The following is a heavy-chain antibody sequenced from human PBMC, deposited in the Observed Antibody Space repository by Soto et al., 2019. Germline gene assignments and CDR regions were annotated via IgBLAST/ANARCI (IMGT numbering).Heavy chain of an antibody. CDR2: INPNSGGT. D-gene: IGHD6-19*01. Sequence: ASVKVSCKASGYTFTGYYMHWVRQAPGQGLEWMGWINPNSGGTNYAQKFQGWVTMTRDTSISTAYMELSRLRSDDTAVYYCARDKSSFVAGTIDAFDIWGQGTMVTVSS. CDR3: ARDKSSFVAGTIDAFDI. CDR1: GYTFTGYY. J-gene: IGHJ3*02. V-gene: IGHV1-2*04.